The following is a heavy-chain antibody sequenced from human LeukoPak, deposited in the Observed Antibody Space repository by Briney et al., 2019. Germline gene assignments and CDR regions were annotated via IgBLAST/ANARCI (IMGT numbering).Heavy chain of an antibody. CDR2: IYYSAST. CDR1: GDPISSYY. D-gene: IGHD1-26*01. J-gene: IGHJ5*02. CDR3: ARGMGADRGYSFDP. Sequence: SETLSLTCTVSGDPISSYYCTWIRQPPGKGLEWIGYIYYSASTNYNPSLKSRVTMSVDTSKNQFSLKLSSVTAADTAVYYCARGMGADRGYSFDPWGQGTLVTVSS. V-gene: IGHV4-59*12.